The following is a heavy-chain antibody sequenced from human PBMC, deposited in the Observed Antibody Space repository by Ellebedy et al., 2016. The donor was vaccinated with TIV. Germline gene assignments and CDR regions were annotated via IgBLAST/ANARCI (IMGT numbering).Heavy chain of an antibody. CDR2: ISYDGSNK. J-gene: IGHJ4*02. CDR1: GFTFSSYG. D-gene: IGHD5-18*01. V-gene: IGHV3-30*03. Sequence: PGGSLRLSCAASGFTFSSYGMHWVRQAPGKGLEGAAVISYDGSNKNYADSVKGRFTISRGNSKNTLYLQMNSLRAEDTAVYYCARGTAMNYWGLGTLVTVSS. CDR3: ARGTAMNY.